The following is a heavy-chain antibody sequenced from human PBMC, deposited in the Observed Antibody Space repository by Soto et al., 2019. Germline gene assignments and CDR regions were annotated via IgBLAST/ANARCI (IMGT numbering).Heavy chain of an antibody. Sequence: QVQLVQSGAEVKKPGASVKVSCKVSGYTLTELSMHWVRQAPGKGLEWMGGFDPEDGETIYAQKFQGRVTMTEDTSTDTAYMELSSLRSEDTAVYYCATGGYDPYDTAKRSKNAFDIWGQGTMVSVSS. CDR1: GYTLTELS. J-gene: IGHJ3*02. D-gene: IGHD5-12*01. V-gene: IGHV1-24*01. CDR3: ATGGYDPYDTAKRSKNAFDI. CDR2: FDPEDGET.